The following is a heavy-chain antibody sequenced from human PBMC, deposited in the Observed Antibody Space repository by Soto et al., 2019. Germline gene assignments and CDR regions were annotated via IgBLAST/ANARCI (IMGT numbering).Heavy chain of an antibody. CDR2: IKSKPDGGTT. V-gene: IGHV3-15*01. J-gene: IGHJ6*03. CDR1: GYAFDVAW. CDR3: TTGRLDHYGNSYMDL. D-gene: IGHD3-16*01. Sequence: EMQLGESGGGLVKPGGSLRLSCAVSGYAFDVAWMNWVRQAPGKGLEWVGHIKSKPDGGTTGYAAPVKGRVTISRDDSTSTLYLQMNSLRTEDTGVYYCTTGRLDHYGNSYMDLWGKGTTVTVSS.